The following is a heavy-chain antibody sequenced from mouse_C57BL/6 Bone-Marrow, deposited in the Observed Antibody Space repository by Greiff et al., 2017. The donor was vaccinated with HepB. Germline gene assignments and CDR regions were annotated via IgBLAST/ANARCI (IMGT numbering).Heavy chain of an antibody. J-gene: IGHJ4*01. D-gene: IGHD1-1*01. CDR2: IYPGSGST. V-gene: IGHV1-55*01. CDR1: GYTFTSYW. CDR3: ARSGSSPPMDY. Sequence: QVQLQQPGAELVKPGASVKMSCKASGYTFTSYWITWVKQRPGQGLEWIGDIYPGSGSTNYNEKFKSKATLTVDKPSSTAYMQLSSLTSEDSAVYYCARSGSSPPMDYWGQGTSVTVSS.